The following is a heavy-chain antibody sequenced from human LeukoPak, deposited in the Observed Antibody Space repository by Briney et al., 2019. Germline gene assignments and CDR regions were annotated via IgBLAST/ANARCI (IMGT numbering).Heavy chain of an antibody. CDR3: ARRADSSGSTRSFDY. D-gene: IGHD3-22*01. CDR1: GGSFSGYY. V-gene: IGHV4-34*01. CDR2: INHSGST. Sequence: SETLSLTCAVYGGSFSGYYWSWIRQPPGKGLEWIGEINHSGSTYYNPSLKSRVTISVDTSKNQFSLKLSSVTAADTAVYYCARRADSSGSTRSFDYWGQGTLVTVSS. J-gene: IGHJ4*02.